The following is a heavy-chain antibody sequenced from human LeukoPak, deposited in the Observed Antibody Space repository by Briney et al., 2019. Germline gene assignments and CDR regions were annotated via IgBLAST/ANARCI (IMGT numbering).Heavy chain of an antibody. CDR2: IYYSGST. Sequence: PSETLSLTCTVSGGSISSSSYYWGWIRQPPGKGLEWIGGIYYSGSTYYNSSLKSRVTISVDTSKNQFSLKLSSVTAADTAVYYCAREQRFSSSWYLEGALLGYWGQGTLVTVSS. V-gene: IGHV4-39*07. CDR1: GGSISSSSYY. J-gene: IGHJ4*02. D-gene: IGHD6-13*01. CDR3: AREQRFSSSWYLEGALLGY.